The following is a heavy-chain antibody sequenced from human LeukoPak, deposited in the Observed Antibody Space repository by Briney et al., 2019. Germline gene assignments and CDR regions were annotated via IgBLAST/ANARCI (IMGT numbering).Heavy chain of an antibody. D-gene: IGHD3-22*01. CDR2: ISGSGGST. V-gene: IGHV3-23*01. CDR1: GITLSNYG. J-gene: IGHJ4*02. CDR3: AKRGVVIRVILVGFHKEAYYFDS. Sequence: GGSLRLSCAVSGITLSNYGMSWVRQAPGKGLEWVAGISGSGGSTNYADSVKGRFTISRDNRKNTLYLQMNRLRAEDTAVYFCAKRGVVIRVILVGFHKEAYYFDSWGQGALVTVSS.